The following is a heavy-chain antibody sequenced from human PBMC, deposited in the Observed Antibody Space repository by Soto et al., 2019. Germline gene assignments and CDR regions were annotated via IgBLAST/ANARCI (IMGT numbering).Heavy chain of an antibody. D-gene: IGHD1-26*01. CDR2: INYSGNT. CDR1: GGSISSSTSY. J-gene: IGHJ4*02. Sequence: SETLSLTCTVSGGSISSSTSYWGWIRQPPGKGLEWIGSINYSGNTYYNPSLKSRVTMSVDTSRNQFSLKLNSVTAADTAVYYCATRLSGSYSDYWGQGILVTVS. CDR3: ATRLSGSYSDY. V-gene: IGHV4-39*01.